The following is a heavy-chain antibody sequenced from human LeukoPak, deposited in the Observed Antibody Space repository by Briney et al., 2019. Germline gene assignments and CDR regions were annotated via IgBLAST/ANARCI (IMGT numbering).Heavy chain of an antibody. CDR3: AKIRVEYMDV. V-gene: IGHV3-7*01. CDR2: MKEDGSEE. J-gene: IGHJ6*03. Sequence: GGSLRLSCAASGFNFNGYWMSWVRQAPGKGLEWVGNMKEDGSEEYYVESLKGRFTISRDNAKSSLYLQMNSLRAEDTAVYYCAKIRVEYMDVWGKGTTVTVSS. CDR1: GFNFNGYW.